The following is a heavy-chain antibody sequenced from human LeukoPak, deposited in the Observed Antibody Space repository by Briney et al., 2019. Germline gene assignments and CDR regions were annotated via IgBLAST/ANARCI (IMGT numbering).Heavy chain of an antibody. CDR1: GFTFSSFA. CDR2: ISVSGDST. CDR3: AKASNNFWSGATRYFDD. J-gene: IGHJ4*02. D-gene: IGHD3-3*01. V-gene: IGHV3-23*01. Sequence: GESLRLSCAASGFTFSSFAMSWVRQAPGKGLEWVSTISVSGDSTNYADSVKGRFTMSRDNSKNTLYLQMNSLRAEDTAVYYCAKASNNFWSGATRYFDDWGQGTLVTVSS.